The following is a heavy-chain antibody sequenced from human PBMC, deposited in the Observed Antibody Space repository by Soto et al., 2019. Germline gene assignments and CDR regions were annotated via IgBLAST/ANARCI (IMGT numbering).Heavy chain of an antibody. Sequence: SETLSLTCSVSGDSISNLDYFWAWIRQPPGQALEYIGYIYKSATTYYNPSFESRVAISVDTSKSQFSLNVTSVTAADTAVYFCARGRYCLTGRCFPNWFDAWGQGALVTVSS. CDR1: GDSISNLDYF. D-gene: IGHD7-27*01. V-gene: IGHV4-30-4*01. J-gene: IGHJ5*02. CDR2: IYKSATT. CDR3: ARGRYCLTGRCFPNWFDA.